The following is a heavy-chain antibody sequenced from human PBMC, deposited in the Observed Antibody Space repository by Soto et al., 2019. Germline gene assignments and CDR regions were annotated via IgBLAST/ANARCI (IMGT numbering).Heavy chain of an antibody. CDR3: AKTTTLSYVSDI. J-gene: IGHJ3*02. D-gene: IGHD3-9*01. Sequence: GGSLRLSCTVSGFTLSDHFMDWVRQAPGKGLEWVGRSRNKANSYTTQYAASVEGRFIIFRDDSMTSLYLQMNSLKTEDTAVYYCAKTTTLSYVSDIWGQGTMVTVSS. CDR1: GFTLSDHF. CDR2: SRNKANSYTT. V-gene: IGHV3-72*01.